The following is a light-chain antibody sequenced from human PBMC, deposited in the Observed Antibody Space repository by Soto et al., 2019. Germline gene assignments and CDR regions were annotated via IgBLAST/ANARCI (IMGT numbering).Light chain of an antibody. CDR1: SSDVGNYDL. Sequence: QAVLTQPASVSGSPGQSITISCTGTSSDVGNYDLVSWYQQHPDKAPKLVIYEVTNRPSGISLRFSGSKSGNTASLTISGLQAEDEADYYCSSYTNTNTLIFGGGTKLTVL. CDR3: SSYTNTNTLI. V-gene: IGLV2-14*02. CDR2: EVT. J-gene: IGLJ2*01.